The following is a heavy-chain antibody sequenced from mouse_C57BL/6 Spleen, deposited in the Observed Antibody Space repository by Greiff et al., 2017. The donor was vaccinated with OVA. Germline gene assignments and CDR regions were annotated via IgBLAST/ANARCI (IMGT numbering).Heavy chain of an antibody. CDR2: ISDGGSYT. Sequence: EVNLVESGGGLVKPGGSLKLSCAASGFTFSSYAMSWVRQTPEKRLEWVATISDGGSYTYYPDNVKGRFTISRDNAKNNLYLQMSHLKSEDTAMYYCARRYYYGSRWGAMDYWGQGTSVTVSS. J-gene: IGHJ4*01. V-gene: IGHV5-4*03. CDR3: ARRYYYGSRWGAMDY. D-gene: IGHD1-1*01. CDR1: GFTFSSYA.